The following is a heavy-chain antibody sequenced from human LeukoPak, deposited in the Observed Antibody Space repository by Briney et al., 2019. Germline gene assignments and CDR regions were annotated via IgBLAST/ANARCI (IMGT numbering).Heavy chain of an antibody. CDR3: ARGPLVRGPRLPYPFCY. CDR2: INHSGST. CDR1: GGSFSGYY. J-gene: IGHJ4*02. V-gene: IGHV4-34*01. Sequence: SETLSLTCAVYGGSFSGYYWSWIRQPPGKGLEWIGEINHSGSTNYNPSLKSRVTISVDTSKNQFPLKLSSVTAADTAVYYCARGPLVRGPRLPYPFCYWGQGTLVTVSS. D-gene: IGHD3-10*01.